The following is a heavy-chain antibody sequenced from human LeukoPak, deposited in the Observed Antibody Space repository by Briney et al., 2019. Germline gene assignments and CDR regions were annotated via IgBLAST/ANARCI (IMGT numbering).Heavy chain of an antibody. J-gene: IGHJ5*02. CDR1: GGSISSYY. CDR3: ARLESYYDLLTGFDP. V-gene: IGHV4-59*08. D-gene: IGHD3-9*01. Sequence: SETLSLTCTVSGGSISSYYWSWMRQPPGKGLEWIGYIYYRGSTNYNPSLRSRVTISLDTSKNQFSLTLSSVTAADTAVYYCARLESYYDLLTGFDPWGQGTLVTVSS. CDR2: IYYRGST.